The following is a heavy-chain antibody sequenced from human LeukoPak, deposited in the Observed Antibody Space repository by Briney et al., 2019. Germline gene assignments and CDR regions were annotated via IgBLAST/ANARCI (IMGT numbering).Heavy chain of an antibody. CDR2: IYHSGST. J-gene: IGHJ6*03. Sequence: SETLSLTCAVSGGSISSSNWWSWVRQPPGKGLEWIGEIYHSGSTNYNPSLKSRVTMSVDKSKNQFSLKLNSVTAADTAVYYCATYSYGYMDVWGKGTTVTVSS. V-gene: IGHV4-4*02. CDR3: ATYSYGYMDV. D-gene: IGHD5-18*01. CDR1: GGSISSSNW.